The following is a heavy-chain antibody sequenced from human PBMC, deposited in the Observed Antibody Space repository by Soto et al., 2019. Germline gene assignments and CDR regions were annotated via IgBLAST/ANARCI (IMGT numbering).Heavy chain of an antibody. V-gene: IGHV3-48*02. J-gene: IGHJ6*02. D-gene: IGHD2-21*01. CDR1: GFSFSTYS. CDR2: ISSSSSNI. CDR3: AREGKSVVGYAMDV. Sequence: AGGSLRLSCVVSGFSFSTYSMNWVRQAPGKGLEWVSYISSSSSNIDYADSVKGRFTISRDNVRISLYLQMDSLRDEDTAVYYCAREGKSVVGYAMDVWGQGTTVTVSS.